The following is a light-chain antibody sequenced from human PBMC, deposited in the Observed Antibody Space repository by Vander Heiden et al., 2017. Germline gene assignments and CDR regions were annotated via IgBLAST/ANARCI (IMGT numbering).Light chain of an antibody. V-gene: IGKV1-27*01. CDR1: QRIDNY. CDR2: GAS. J-gene: IGKJ4*01. Sequence: DIQMTQSPSSLSGSVGDRVTITCRASQRIDNYLAWFQQRPGKVPRLLIYGASTLQSGVPSRFSSSGSETDFTLTISSLQPEDVATYYCQKYYSAPLTFGAGTKVGIK. CDR3: QKYYSAPLT.